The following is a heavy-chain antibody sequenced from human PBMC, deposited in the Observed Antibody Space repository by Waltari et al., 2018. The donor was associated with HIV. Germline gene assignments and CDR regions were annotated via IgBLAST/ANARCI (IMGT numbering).Heavy chain of an antibody. CDR1: GGSFSGNY. D-gene: IGHD2-8*01. J-gene: IGHJ4*02. CDR2: INQAGIT. V-gene: IGHV4-34*01. Sequence: QVQLNQWGAGLLKPSETLSLTCAVYGGSFSGNYWTWIRQPPGKGLEWIGEINQAGITNYNPSVKSRVTMSVDTSMNQFSLKLTSVNAADTALYYCARRAPMVYFDYWGQGSLVTVSS. CDR3: ARRAPMVYFDY.